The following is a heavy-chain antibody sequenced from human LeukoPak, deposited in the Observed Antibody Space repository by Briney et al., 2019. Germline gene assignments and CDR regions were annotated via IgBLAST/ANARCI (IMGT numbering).Heavy chain of an antibody. V-gene: IGHV4-34*01. CDR1: GGSFSGYY. Sequence: PSETLSLARAVYGGSFSGYYWSWIRQPPGKGLEWLGEINHSGSTNYNPSLKSRVTISVDTSKNQFSLKLSSVTAADTAVYYCARTRPYYYGSGSRTYFDYWGQGTLVTVSS. CDR2: INHSGST. CDR3: ARTRPYYYGSGSRTYFDY. J-gene: IGHJ4*02. D-gene: IGHD3-10*01.